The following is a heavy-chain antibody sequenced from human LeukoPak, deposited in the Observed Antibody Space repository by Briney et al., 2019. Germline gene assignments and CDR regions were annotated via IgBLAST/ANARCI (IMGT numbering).Heavy chain of an antibody. D-gene: IGHD2-15*01. Sequence: ASVKVSCKAAGYTFSYNNNKWVRQPTGQGLEWMGWINPNSGNAGYAQKFQGRVTMTRNTSISTAYMELSSLRSEDTAVYYCASALEWWGSSSSYYYMDVWDKGTTVTVSS. CDR2: INPNSGNA. J-gene: IGHJ6*03. CDR3: ASALEWWGSSSSYYYMDV. V-gene: IGHV1-8*01. CDR1: GYTFSYNN.